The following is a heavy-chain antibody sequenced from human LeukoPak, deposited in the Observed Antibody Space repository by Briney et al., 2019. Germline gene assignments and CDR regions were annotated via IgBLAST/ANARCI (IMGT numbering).Heavy chain of an antibody. Sequence: PSETLSLTCTVSGASISSSRYYWGWIRQPPGKGLEWIGSISYSGTTYYNPSLKSRVTISVDTSRNQFSLKLSSVTAADTAVYYCARTLDPNWFDPWGQGTLVTVSS. V-gene: IGHV4-39*01. D-gene: IGHD3-9*01. CDR1: GASISSSRYY. J-gene: IGHJ5*02. CDR3: ARTLDPNWFDP. CDR2: ISYSGTT.